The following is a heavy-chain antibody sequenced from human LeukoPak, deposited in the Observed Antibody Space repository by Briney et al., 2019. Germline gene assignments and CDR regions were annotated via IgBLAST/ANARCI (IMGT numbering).Heavy chain of an antibody. V-gene: IGHV4-59*08. Sequence: PSETLSLTCSVSGGSISGYYWSWIRQPPAKGLEWTAYSHTSGRSKYNPYLKSRVTITFDTSKNQFSLSLISVTAADTALYYCARHYLGGDSSFDIWGQGTMVIVSS. CDR3: ARHYLGGDSSFDI. D-gene: IGHD2-21*02. CDR1: GGSISGYY. J-gene: IGHJ3*02. CDR2: SHTSGRS.